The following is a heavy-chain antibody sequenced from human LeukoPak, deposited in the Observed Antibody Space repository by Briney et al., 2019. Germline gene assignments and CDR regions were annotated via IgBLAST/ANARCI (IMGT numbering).Heavy chain of an antibody. CDR3: ARDSGTTGEVKFDP. V-gene: IGHV4-59*12. D-gene: IGHD3-10*01. Sequence: SETLSLTCTVSGGSISSYYWSWIRQPPGKGLEWIGYIYYSGSTTYNPSLKSRVTMSIDTSKNQFSLKLSFVTAADTAVYYCARDSGTTGEVKFDPWGQGTLVTVSS. J-gene: IGHJ5*02. CDR2: IYYSGST. CDR1: GGSISSYY.